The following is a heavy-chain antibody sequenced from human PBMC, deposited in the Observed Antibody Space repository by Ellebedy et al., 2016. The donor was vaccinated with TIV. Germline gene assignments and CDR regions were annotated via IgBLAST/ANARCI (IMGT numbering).Heavy chain of an antibody. Sequence: PGGSLRLSCAASGFTFSNYAMHWVRQAPGKGLEYVSAIGGIGVPIYYANSVKGRFIVSRDNSKSTLYLQIGALRTEDIAVYYCVREVVRGVPVYWGQGTLVTVSS. V-gene: IGHV3-64*01. CDR3: VREVVRGVPVY. D-gene: IGHD3-10*01. J-gene: IGHJ4*02. CDR1: GFTFSNYA. CDR2: IGGIGVPI.